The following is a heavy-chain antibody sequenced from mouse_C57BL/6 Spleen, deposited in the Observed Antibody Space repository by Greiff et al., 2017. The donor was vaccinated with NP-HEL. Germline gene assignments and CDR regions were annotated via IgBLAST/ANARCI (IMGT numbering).Heavy chain of an antibody. CDR2: FHPYNDDT. Sequence: QVQLKESGAELVKPGASVKMSCKASGYTFTTYPIEWMKQNHGKSLEWIGNFHPYNDDTKYNEKFKGKATLTVEKSSSTVYLELSRLTSDDSAVYYCARSYDGYHYYYAMDYWGQGTSVTVSS. CDR1: GYTFTTYP. CDR3: ARSYDGYHYYYAMDY. V-gene: IGHV1-47*01. D-gene: IGHD2-3*01. J-gene: IGHJ4*01.